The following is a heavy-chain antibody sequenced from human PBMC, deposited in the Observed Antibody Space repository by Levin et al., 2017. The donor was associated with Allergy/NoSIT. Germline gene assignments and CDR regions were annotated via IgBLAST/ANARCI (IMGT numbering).Heavy chain of an antibody. V-gene: IGHV4-59*01. CDR2: ISYTGIT. D-gene: IGHD5-12*01. CDR3: ARAGGYDPYGMDG. CDR1: GGSISSYY. Sequence: TLSLTCSVSGGSISSYYWSWIRQPPGKGLEWIGNISYTGITNYNPSLKSRVTISVDTSKNQFSLKVNSVTAADTAVYYCARAGGYDPYGMDGWGQGTTVTVSS. J-gene: IGHJ6*02.